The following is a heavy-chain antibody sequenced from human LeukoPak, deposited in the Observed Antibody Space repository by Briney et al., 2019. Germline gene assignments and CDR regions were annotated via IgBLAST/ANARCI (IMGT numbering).Heavy chain of an antibody. J-gene: IGHJ4*02. CDR3: ARDPGWWHFDY. Sequence: GGSLRLSCAASGFTFSNYWMHWVRQAPGKGLVWVSHINTDGSSTNYADSVKGRFTISRDNAKNTLYLQMNSLRAEDAAVYYCARDPGWWHFDYWGQGTLATVSS. V-gene: IGHV3-74*01. CDR2: INTDGSST. CDR1: GFTFSNYW. D-gene: IGHD2-15*01.